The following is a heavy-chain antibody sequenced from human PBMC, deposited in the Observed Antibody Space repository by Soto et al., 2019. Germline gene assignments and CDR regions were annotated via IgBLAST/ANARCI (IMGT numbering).Heavy chain of an antibody. CDR2: INSDGSTT. J-gene: IGHJ4*02. Sequence: EVQLVESGGGLVQPGESLRLSCAASGFTFSSSWMHWVRQAPGKGLVWVSRINSDGSTTQYADSVRGRFTISRDNAKNKLVLEVNSLTIEDTAGFFRARPPKARGPCDFWGQGTLVTVSS. CDR1: GFTFSSSW. CDR3: ARPPKARGPCDF. D-gene: IGHD3-10*01. V-gene: IGHV3-74*03.